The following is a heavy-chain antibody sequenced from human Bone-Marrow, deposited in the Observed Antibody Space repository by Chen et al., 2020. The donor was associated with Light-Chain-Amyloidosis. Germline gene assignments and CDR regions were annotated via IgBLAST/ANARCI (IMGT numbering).Heavy chain of an antibody. J-gene: IGHJ3*02. Sequence: EVQLVESGGGLLQRGGSLRLSCAASGFAFSSYAMSWVRQAPGKGLGGVSTISGSGGSRYYGDSVKGRLTISRDNSKNALFLKMNSLRAEDTAVYYCAKDISYDDILPGYPADAFDIWGQGTMVTVSS. CDR1: GFAFSSYA. D-gene: IGHD3-9*01. CDR3: AKDISYDDILPGYPADAFDI. CDR2: ISGSGGSR. V-gene: IGHV3-23*04.